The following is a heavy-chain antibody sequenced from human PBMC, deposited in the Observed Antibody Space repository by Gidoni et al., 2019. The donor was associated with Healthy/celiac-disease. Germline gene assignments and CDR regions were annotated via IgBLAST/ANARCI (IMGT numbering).Heavy chain of an antibody. D-gene: IGHD3-22*01. CDR2: IWYDGSNK. J-gene: IGHJ6*02. Sequence: PGRSLRLSCAASGFTFSSYGMHWVRQAPGKGLEWVAVIWYDGSNKYYADSVKGRFTISRDNSKNTLYLQMNSLRAEDTAVYYCARDPTYYYDSSGYYSKYYYYGMDVWGQGTTVTVSS. V-gene: IGHV3-33*01. CDR3: ARDPTYYYDSSGYYSKYYYYGMDV. CDR1: GFTFSSYG.